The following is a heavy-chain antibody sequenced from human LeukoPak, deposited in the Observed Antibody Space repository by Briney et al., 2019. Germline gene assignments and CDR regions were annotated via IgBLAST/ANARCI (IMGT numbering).Heavy chain of an antibody. CDR2: ISSISNTI. Sequence: GGSLRLSCVVSGFTFNSYNMNWVRQAPGKGLEWVSYISSISNTIKYADSVKGRFTISRDNAKNSLYLQMNSLRDEDTAVYYCARDHLGIAPWGQGTLVIVSS. V-gene: IGHV3-48*02. CDR1: GFTFNSYN. CDR3: ARDHLGIAP. J-gene: IGHJ5*02. D-gene: IGHD6-13*01.